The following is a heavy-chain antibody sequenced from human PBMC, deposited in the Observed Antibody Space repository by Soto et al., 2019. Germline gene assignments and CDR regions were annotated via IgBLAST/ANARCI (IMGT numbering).Heavy chain of an antibody. J-gene: IGHJ4*02. V-gene: IGHV3-23*01. CDR1: GFTFSSYA. D-gene: IGHD2-15*01. CDR2: ISGSGGST. CDR3: AKDKMGDIVVVVAAPGD. Sequence: EVQLLESGGGLVQPGVSLTLSCAASGFTFSSYAMSWVRQAPGKGLEWVSAISGSGGSTYYADSVKGRFTISGDNAKNTLDLQMNSLRADDTAVYYCAKDKMGDIVVVVAAPGDWGQGTLVTVSS.